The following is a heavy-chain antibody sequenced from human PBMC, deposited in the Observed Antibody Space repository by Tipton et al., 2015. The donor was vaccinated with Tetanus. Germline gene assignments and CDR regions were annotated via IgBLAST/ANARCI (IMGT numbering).Heavy chain of an antibody. D-gene: IGHD2/OR15-2a*01. V-gene: IGHV3-33*08. CDR1: GYSFSDYY. CDR2: IWYDGSNK. Sequence: SLRLSCAGSGYSFSDYYMSWIRQAPGKGLEWVALIWYDGSNKNYADSVKGRFTISRDNSKNTLYLQMNSLSAEDTAVYYCARDIAIVRARDWYFDVWGRGTLVAVSS. CDR3: ARDIAIVRARDWYFDV. J-gene: IGHJ2*01.